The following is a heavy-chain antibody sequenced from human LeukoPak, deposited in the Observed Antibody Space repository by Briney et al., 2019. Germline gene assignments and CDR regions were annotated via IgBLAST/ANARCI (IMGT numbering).Heavy chain of an antibody. J-gene: IGHJ4*02. V-gene: IGHV4-59*01. D-gene: IGHD3-3*01. CDR2: IYYSGST. CDR1: GGSLSSYY. CDR3: ARAGITIFGFDY. Sequence: SETLSLTCTVSGGSLSSYYWSWIRQPPGKGLEWIGYIYYSGSTNYNPSLKSRVTISVDTSKNQFSLKLSSVTAADTAVYYCARAGITIFGFDYWGQGTLVTVSS.